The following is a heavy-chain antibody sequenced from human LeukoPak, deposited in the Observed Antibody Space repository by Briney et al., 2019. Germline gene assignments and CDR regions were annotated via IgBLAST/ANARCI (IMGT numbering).Heavy chain of an antibody. CDR1: GGSISSSSYY. J-gene: IGHJ5*02. CDR2: IYYSGST. Sequence: SETLSLTCTVSGGSISSSSYYWGWIRQPPGKGMEWNGSIYYSGSTYYNPSLKSRVTISVDTSKNQFSLKLSSVTAADTAVYYCARGLGYCSGGSCYWFDPWGQGTLVTVSS. V-gene: IGHV4-39*01. D-gene: IGHD2-15*01. CDR3: ARGLGYCSGGSCYWFDP.